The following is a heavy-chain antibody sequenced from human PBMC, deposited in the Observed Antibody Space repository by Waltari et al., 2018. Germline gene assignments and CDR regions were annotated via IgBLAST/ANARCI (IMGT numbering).Heavy chain of an antibody. CDR3: AREDYYDSSGDAPNDY. D-gene: IGHD3-22*01. Sequence: QVQLVQSGAEVKKPGYSVKVSCKASGGTFSSYTISWVRQAPGQGLEWMGRIIPILGIANYAQKFQGRVTITADKSTSTAYMELSSLRSEDTAVYYCAREDYYDSSGDAPNDYWGQGTLVTVSS. V-gene: IGHV1-69*08. CDR2: IIPILGIA. J-gene: IGHJ4*02. CDR1: GGTFSSYT.